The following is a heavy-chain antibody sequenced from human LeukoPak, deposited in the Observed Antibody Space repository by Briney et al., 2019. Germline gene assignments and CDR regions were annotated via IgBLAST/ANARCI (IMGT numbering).Heavy chain of an antibody. V-gene: IGHV4-61*01. J-gene: IGHJ4*02. CDR1: GGSVSSGSHY. Sequence: SETLSLTCTVSGGSVSSGSHYWSWIRQPPGKGLEWIGYIYYSGSTNYNPSLKSRVTISVDTSKNQFSLKLSSVTAADTAVYYCARYRETQFDYWGQGTLVTVSS. D-gene: IGHD2-2*01. CDR2: IYYSGST. CDR3: ARYRETQFDY.